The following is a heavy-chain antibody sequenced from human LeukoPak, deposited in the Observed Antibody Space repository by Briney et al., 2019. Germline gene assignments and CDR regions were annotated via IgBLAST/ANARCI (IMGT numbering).Heavy chain of an antibody. CDR3: ASPSSGWGSAFDI. CDR1: GYSFTSYW. V-gene: IGHV5-51*01. D-gene: IGHD6-19*01. J-gene: IGHJ3*02. CDR2: IYPGDSDT. Sequence: GESLKISCKGSGYSFTSYWIGWVRQMPGKGLEWMGIIYPGDSDTRYSPSFRGQVTISADKSISTAYLQWSSLKASDTAMYYCASPSSGWGSAFDIWGQGTMVTVSS.